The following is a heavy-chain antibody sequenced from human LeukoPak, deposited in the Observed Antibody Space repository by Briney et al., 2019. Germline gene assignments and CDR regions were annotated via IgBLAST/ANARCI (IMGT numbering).Heavy chain of an antibody. Sequence: GGSLRLSCAASGFTFSSYGMSWVRQAPGKGLEWVSAISGSGGSTYYADSVKGRFTISRDNSKNTLYLQMNSLRAEDTAVYYCSKARIGGPPTPLRFWGQGTLVTVSS. CDR3: SKARIGGPPTPLRF. V-gene: IGHV3-23*01. CDR2: ISGSGGST. CDR1: GFTFSSYG. J-gene: IGHJ4*02. D-gene: IGHD3-16*01.